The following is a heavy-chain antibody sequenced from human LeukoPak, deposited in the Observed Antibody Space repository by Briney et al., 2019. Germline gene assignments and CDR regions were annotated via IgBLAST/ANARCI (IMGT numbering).Heavy chain of an antibody. CDR1: GFTFSSYA. V-gene: IGHV3-23*01. D-gene: IGHD3-22*01. CDR2: IIGSGGST. Sequence: GGSLRLSYAASGFTFSSYAMSWVRQAPGKGLEWVSAIIGSGGSTYYADSVKGRFTISRDNSKNTLYLQMNSLRAEDTAVYYCAKGPPYYYDSSGYSEYFQHWGQGTLVTVSS. CDR3: AKGPPYYYDSSGYSEYFQH. J-gene: IGHJ1*01.